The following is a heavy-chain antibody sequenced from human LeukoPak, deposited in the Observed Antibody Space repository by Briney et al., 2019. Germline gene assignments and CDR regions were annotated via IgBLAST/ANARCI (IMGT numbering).Heavy chain of an antibody. D-gene: IGHD3-22*01. J-gene: IGHJ3*02. Sequence: PGRSLRLSCAASGFTFYDYAMHWVRQAPGKGLEWVSGISWNSGSIGYADSVKGRFTISRDNAKNSLYLQMNSLRAEDMALYYCAKIDYDSSGSGAFDIWGRGTMVTVSS. CDR1: GFTFYDYA. CDR3: AKIDYDSSGSGAFDI. V-gene: IGHV3-9*03. CDR2: ISWNSGSI.